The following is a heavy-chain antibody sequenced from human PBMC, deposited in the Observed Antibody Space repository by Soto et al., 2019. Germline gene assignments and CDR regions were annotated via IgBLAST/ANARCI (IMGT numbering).Heavy chain of an antibody. D-gene: IGHD6-6*01. J-gene: IGHJ5*02. CDR3: AREKVGAARPNWFDP. V-gene: IGHV4-30-4*01. CDR2: IYYSGST. Sequence: SETLSLTCTVSGGSISNGDYYWSWIRQPPGKGLEWIGYIYYSGSTYYNPSLKSRVTISVDTSKNQFSLKLSSVTAADTAVYYCAREKVGAARPNWFDPWGQGTLVTVSS. CDR1: GGSISNGDYY.